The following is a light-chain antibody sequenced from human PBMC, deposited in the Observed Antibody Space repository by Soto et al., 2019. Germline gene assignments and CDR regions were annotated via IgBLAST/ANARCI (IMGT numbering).Light chain of an antibody. J-gene: IGKJ1*01. CDR2: AAS. CDR3: QQSYSTPWT. V-gene: IGKV1-39*01. CDR1: QNINNY. Sequence: DIQMTQSPPSLSASVGDRVTITCRARQNINNYLNWYQQKPGRAPKLLIYAASSLQSGVPSRFSGSGSGTDFTLTISSLQPEDFATVYCQQSYSTPWTFGQGTNVEIK.